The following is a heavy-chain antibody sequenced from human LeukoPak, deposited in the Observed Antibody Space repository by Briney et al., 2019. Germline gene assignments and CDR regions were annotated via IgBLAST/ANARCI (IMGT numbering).Heavy chain of an antibody. D-gene: IGHD3-10*01. V-gene: IGHV3-23*01. J-gene: IGHJ6*03. CDR1: GFTFSSCA. CDR2: ISGNGGNT. Sequence: GESLRLSCAAPGFTFSSCAMSWVRQAPGRGLEWVSTISGNGGNTYYADSVKGRFTISRDNSKNTLYLQMNSLRAEDTAVYYCAMGSSFSYYYYYMDVWGKGTTVTVSS. CDR3: AMGSSFSYYYYYMDV.